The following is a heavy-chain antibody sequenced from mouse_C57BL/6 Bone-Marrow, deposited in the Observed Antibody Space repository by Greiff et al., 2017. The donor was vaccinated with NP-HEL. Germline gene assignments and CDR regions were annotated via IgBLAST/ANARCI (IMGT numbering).Heavy chain of an antibody. CDR3: ARDGYYSGSRSNY. CDR2: ISYDGSN. V-gene: IGHV3-6*01. D-gene: IGHD1-1*01. CDR1: GYSITSGYY. J-gene: IGHJ2*01. Sequence: EVKLEESGPGLVKPSQSLSLTCSVTGYSITSGYYWNWIRQFPGNKLEWMGYISYDGSNNYNPSLKNRISITRDTSKNQFFLKLNSVTTEDTATYYCARDGYYSGSRSNYWGQGTTLTVSS.